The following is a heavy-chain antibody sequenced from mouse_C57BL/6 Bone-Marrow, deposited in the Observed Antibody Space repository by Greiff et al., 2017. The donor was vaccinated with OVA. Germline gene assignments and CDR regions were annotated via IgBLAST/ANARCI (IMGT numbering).Heavy chain of an antibody. CDR1: GYTFTSYW. Sequence: QVQLQQSGAELVKPGASVKMSCKASGYTFTSYWITWVKQRPGQGLEWIGDIYPGSGRTNYNEKFKSKATLTVDTSSSTAYMQLSSLTSEDYAVYYCARSGITTVEGDCAMDYWGQGTSVTVSS. D-gene: IGHD1-1*01. CDR3: ARSGITTVEGDCAMDY. V-gene: IGHV1-55*01. J-gene: IGHJ4*01. CDR2: IYPGSGRT.